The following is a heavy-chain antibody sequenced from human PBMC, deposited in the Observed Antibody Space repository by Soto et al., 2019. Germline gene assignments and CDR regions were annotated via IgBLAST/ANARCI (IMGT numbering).Heavy chain of an antibody. CDR3: ARDWGSSVAVRPPGD. Sequence: GESLKISCKGSGKFFSNYWIAWVRQMPGKGLEWIGVLFVGDSDTRYSPSFEGQVTISADKSISTVYLQWDSLKASDTQIYYCARDWGSSVAVRPPGDWGQGTQVTVSS. CDR2: LFVGDSDT. V-gene: IGHV5-51*01. D-gene: IGHD6-6*01. J-gene: IGHJ4*02. CDR1: GKFFSNYW.